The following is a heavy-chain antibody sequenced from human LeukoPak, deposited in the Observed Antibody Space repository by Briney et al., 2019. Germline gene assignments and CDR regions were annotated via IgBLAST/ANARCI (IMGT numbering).Heavy chain of an antibody. J-gene: IGHJ4*02. CDR1: GFTFSLYT. CDR2: ISGSGGST. D-gene: IGHD6-13*01. V-gene: IGHV3-23*01. Sequence: GGSLRLSCAASGFTFSLYTMNWVRQAPGKGLEWVSAISGSGGSTYYADSVKGRFTISRDNSKNTLYLQMNSLRAEDTAVYYCAKERFAAAGTFYYWGQGTLVTVSS. CDR3: AKERFAAAGTFYY.